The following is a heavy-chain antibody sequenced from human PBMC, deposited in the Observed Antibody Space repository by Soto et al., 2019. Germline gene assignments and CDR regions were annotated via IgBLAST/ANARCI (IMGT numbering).Heavy chain of an antibody. CDR1: GYTFTSYG. CDR3: ARDVDWDYYDSSGYSHFDY. Sequence: ASVKVSCKASGYTFTSYGISWVRQAPGQGLEWMGWISAYNGNTNYAQKLQGRVTMTTDTSTSTAYMELRSLRSDDTAVYYCARDVDWDYYDSSGYSHFDYWGQGTLVTVSS. CDR2: ISAYNGNT. J-gene: IGHJ4*02. D-gene: IGHD3-22*01. V-gene: IGHV1-18*01.